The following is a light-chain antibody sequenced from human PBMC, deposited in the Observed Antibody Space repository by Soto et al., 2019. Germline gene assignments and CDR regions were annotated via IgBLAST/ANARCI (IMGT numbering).Light chain of an antibody. CDR1: QSVSSNY. Sequence: EIVLTQSPGTLPLSPGERATLSCRASQSVSSNYLVWYQQKPGQAPRPLIYGASSSATGIPDRFSGSGSGTAFTLTISRLEPEDFAVYYCQQYANSQFTLGQGTKLEIK. CDR3: QQYANSQFT. V-gene: IGKV3-20*01. CDR2: GAS. J-gene: IGKJ2*01.